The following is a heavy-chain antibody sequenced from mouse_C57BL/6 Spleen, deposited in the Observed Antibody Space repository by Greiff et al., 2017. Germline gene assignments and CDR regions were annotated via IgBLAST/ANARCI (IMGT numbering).Heavy chain of an antibody. J-gene: IGHJ4*01. CDR2: IDPENGDT. V-gene: IGHV14-4*01. CDR3: TAGGYYAMDY. Sequence: VQLKESGAELVRPGASVKLSCTASGFNIKDDYMHWVKQRPEQGLEWIGWIDPENGDTEYASKFPGQATITADTSSNTAYLQLSSLTSEDTAVYYCTAGGYYAMDYWGQGTSVTVSS. CDR1: GFNIKDDY.